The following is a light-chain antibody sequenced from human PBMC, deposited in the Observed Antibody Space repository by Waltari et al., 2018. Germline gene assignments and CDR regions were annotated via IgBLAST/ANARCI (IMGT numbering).Light chain of an antibody. Sequence: DVVMTQSPLSLPVTLGQPASISCRSNESLAYLTWFYQRPGQAPRRLIHLASRRDSGVPDRFIGRGSGTAFTLQITRVEPEDLGVYYCMQGSRPFSFGQGTKLEIK. CDR3: MQGSRPFS. CDR1: ESLAY. J-gene: IGKJ2*03. CDR2: LAS. V-gene: IGKV2-30*01.